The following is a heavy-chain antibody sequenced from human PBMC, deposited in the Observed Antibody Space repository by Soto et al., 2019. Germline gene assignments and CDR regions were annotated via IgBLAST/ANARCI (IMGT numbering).Heavy chain of an antibody. J-gene: IGHJ4*02. D-gene: IGHD3-16*01. V-gene: IGHV4-59*01. CDR3: ARGSLVYDS. CDR2: IYYKGDT. CDR1: GDSLNHNW. Sequence: QVQLLESGPTLVKPSETLFLTCSVSGDSLNHNWWTWIRQAPGTAPELVGYIYYKGDTRYNPSLESRVTISLDTPKNQISLELRSVTGADTAVYFCARGSLVYDSWGQGILVTVSS.